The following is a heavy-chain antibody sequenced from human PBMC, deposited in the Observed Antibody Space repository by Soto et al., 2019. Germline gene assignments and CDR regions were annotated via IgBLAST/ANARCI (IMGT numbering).Heavy chain of an antibody. CDR2: IYYSGST. CDR1: GGSISSYY. V-gene: IGHV4-59*01. J-gene: IGHJ4*02. CDR3: ARDFGAISSFDY. Sequence: SETLSLTCTVSGGSISSYYWSWIRQPPGKGLEWIGYIYYSGSTNYNPSLKSRVTISVDTSKNQFSLKLSSVTAADTAVYYCARDFGAISSFDYWGQGTLVTVSS. D-gene: IGHD2-2*01.